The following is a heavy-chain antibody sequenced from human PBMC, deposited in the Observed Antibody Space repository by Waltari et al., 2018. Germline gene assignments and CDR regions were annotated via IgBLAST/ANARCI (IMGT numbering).Heavy chain of an antibody. J-gene: IGHJ4*02. V-gene: IGHV3-73*01. CDR1: SFHLSGSA. D-gene: IGHD6-13*01. CDR3: TRVLRSSSPTQFDL. CDR2: IRTKAAGYAT. Sequence: QLVESGGGLVQPGGSLNVPCEASSFHLSGSALHWVRQAPGKGLEWVGRIRTKAAGYATQYAPSVKGRFTISRDDSKNTAFLLMNNLKIDDTATYFCTRVLRSSSPTQFDLWGQGILVTVSS.